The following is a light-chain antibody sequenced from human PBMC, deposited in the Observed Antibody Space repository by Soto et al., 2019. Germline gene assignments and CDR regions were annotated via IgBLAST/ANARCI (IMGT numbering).Light chain of an antibody. Sequence: YELTQPPSVSVSPGQTASITCAGDKLGDKNVGRYQQKPGQSPVRVIYQDSKQPSGIPERFSGSNSGNIVTLTISGTKAMDEADCYCQAWDSSNVVFGGGTKLTVL. V-gene: IGLV3-1*01. CDR2: QDS. J-gene: IGLJ2*01. CDR3: QAWDSSNVV. CDR1: KLGDKN.